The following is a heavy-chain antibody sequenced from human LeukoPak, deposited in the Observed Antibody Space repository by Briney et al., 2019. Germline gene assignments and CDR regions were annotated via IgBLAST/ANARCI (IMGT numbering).Heavy chain of an antibody. CDR2: INPNSGGT. Sequence: GASVKVSCKASGYTFTSYGISWVRQAPGQGLEWMGWINPNSGGTNYAQKFQGRVTMTRDTSISTAYMELSRLRSDDTAVYYCAKDSDPLGCSSTNCRGNWFDPWGQGTLVTVSS. CDR3: AKDSDPLGCSSTNCRGNWFDP. V-gene: IGHV1-2*02. D-gene: IGHD2-2*01. J-gene: IGHJ5*02. CDR1: GYTFTSYG.